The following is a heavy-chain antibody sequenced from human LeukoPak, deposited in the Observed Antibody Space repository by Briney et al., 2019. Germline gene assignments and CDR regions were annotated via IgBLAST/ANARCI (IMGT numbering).Heavy chain of an antibody. CDR2: ISGSGGST. CDR1: GFTFSNSW. V-gene: IGHV3-23*01. Sequence: QSGGSLRLSCAASGFTFSNSWMSWVRQAPGKGLEWVSAISGSGGSTYYADSVKGRFTISRDNSKNTLYLQMNSLRAEDTAIYYCAKDRYYGSGSYSTLLGYFDYWGQGTLVTVSS. D-gene: IGHD3-10*01. CDR3: AKDRYYGSGSYSTLLGYFDY. J-gene: IGHJ4*02.